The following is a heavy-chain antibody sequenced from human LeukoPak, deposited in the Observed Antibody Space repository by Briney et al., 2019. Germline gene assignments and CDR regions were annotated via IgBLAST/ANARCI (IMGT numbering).Heavy chain of an antibody. D-gene: IGHD1-26*01. CDR3: ARIEWERLGRAFDI. V-gene: IGHV3-53*01. J-gene: IGHJ3*02. CDR2: IYSAGAT. CDR1: GFTVSDNY. Sequence: GRCLSLSCAASGFTVSDNYMTWVRQAPGKGLEWVSSIYSAGATHYAESVKGRFTISRDNSKNTLYLQMNSLRAEDMAVYYCARIEWERLGRAFDIWGQGTMVTVSS.